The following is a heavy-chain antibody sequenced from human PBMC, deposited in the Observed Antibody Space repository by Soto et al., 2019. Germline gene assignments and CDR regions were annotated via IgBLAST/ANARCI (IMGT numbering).Heavy chain of an antibody. CDR1: GYTFTSYD. CDR3: AREATIRGDDY. V-gene: IGHV1-8*01. Sequence: QVQLVQSGAEVKKPGASVKVSCKASGYTFTSYDINWVRQATGQGLEWMGWMNPNSGNTGYAQKFQGRVTMARNTSISTAYMERSSLRSEETALYYCAREATIRGDDYWGQGTLVTVSS. J-gene: IGHJ4*02. CDR2: MNPNSGNT. D-gene: IGHD2-2*02.